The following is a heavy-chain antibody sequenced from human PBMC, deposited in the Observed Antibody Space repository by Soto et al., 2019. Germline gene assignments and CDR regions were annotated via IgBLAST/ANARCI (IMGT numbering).Heavy chain of an antibody. CDR1: GGSINSTNW. CDR2: IYHSGST. J-gene: IGHJ5*02. D-gene: IGHD4-17*01. CDR3: ARVWTTVTNWFDP. Sequence: SDTLSLTCAVSGGSINSTNWWSWVRQPPGKGLEWIGEIYHSGSTNYNPSLKSRVTISVDKSKNQFSLKLSSVTAADTAVYYCARVWTTVTNWFDPWGQGTLVPVSS. V-gene: IGHV4-4*02.